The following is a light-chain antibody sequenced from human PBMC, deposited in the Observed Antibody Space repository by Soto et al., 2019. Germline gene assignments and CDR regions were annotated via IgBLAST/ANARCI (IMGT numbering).Light chain of an antibody. CDR1: SSDVGAYNY. CDR2: DVS. J-gene: IGLJ1*01. CDR3: SSYTSTNICV. Sequence: QSALTQPASVSGSPGQSITISCTGTSSDVGAYNYVSWYQQHPGKAPKLMIYDVSNRPSGVSNRFSGSKSGNTASLTISGLRAEDEADYSCSSYTSTNICVFGSGTKLTVL. V-gene: IGLV2-14*01.